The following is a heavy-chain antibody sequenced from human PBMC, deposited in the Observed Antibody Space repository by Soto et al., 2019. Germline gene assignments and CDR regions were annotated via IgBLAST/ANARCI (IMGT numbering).Heavy chain of an antibody. Sequence: QVQLQESGPGLVKPSETLSLTCTVSGGSISSYYWSWIRQPPGKGLEWIGYIYYSGSTNYNPSLQSGVPISVDTSTNQSSLKLGSVTAADTAVSSCARHHDSWGQGTLVTVSS. CDR3: ARHHDS. V-gene: IGHV4-59*08. CDR2: IYYSGST. CDR1: GGSISSYY. J-gene: IGHJ4*02.